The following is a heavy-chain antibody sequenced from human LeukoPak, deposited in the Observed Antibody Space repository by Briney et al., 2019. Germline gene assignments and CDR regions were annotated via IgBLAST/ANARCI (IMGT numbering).Heavy chain of an antibody. CDR2: IYYSGST. CDR1: GGSISSSSYY. V-gene: IGHV4-39*01. CDR3: ARQQYYFDY. J-gene: IGHJ4*02. Sequence: SETLSLTCTVSGGSISSSSYYWGWIRQPPGKGLEWIGSIYYSGSTYYNPSLKSRVTITVDTSKNQFSLKLSSVTAADTAVYYCARQQYYFDYWGQGTLVTVSS. D-gene: IGHD6-19*01.